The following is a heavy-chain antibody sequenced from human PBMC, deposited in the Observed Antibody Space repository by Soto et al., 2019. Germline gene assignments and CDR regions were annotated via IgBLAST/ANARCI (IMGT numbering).Heavy chain of an antibody. CDR2: IKNKADSGTT. D-gene: IGHD4-17*01. J-gene: IGHJ4*02. CDR1: GITFTNAW. CDR3: TTDPGDYEDF. V-gene: IGHV3-15*01. Sequence: EVQLVESGGDLVKPGGCLRLSCAASGITFTNAWMSWVRQAPGKGLEWVGRIKNKADSGTTDYAAPVRGRFTISRDDSKNTLFLQMNSLETEDTAVYYCTTDPGDYEDFWGRGTLVTVS.